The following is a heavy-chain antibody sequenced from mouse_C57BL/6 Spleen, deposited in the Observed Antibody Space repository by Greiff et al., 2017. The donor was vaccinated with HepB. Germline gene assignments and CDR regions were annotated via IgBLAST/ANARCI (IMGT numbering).Heavy chain of an antibody. CDR3: TRKPPYYYGSSYDFDY. Sequence: VQVVESGAELVRPGASVTLSCKASGYTFTDYEMHWVKQTPVHGLEWIGAIDPETGGTAYNQKFKGKAILTADKSSSTAYMELRSLTSEDSAVYYCTRKPPYYYGSSYDFDYWGQGTTLTVSS. J-gene: IGHJ2*01. CDR1: GYTFTDYE. V-gene: IGHV1-15*01. D-gene: IGHD1-1*01. CDR2: IDPETGGT.